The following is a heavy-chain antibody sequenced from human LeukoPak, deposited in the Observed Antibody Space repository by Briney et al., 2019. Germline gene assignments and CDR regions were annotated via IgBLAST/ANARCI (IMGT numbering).Heavy chain of an antibody. CDR1: GYTFTGYY. D-gene: IGHD2-2*01. CDR2: INPNSGGT. Sequence: GASVKVSCKASGYTFTGYYMHWVRQAPGQGLEWMGWINPNSGGTNYAQEFQGRVTMTRDTSISTAYMELSRLRSDDTAVYYCARGASGTSLDAFDIWGQGTMVTVSS. V-gene: IGHV1-2*02. CDR3: ARGASGTSLDAFDI. J-gene: IGHJ3*02.